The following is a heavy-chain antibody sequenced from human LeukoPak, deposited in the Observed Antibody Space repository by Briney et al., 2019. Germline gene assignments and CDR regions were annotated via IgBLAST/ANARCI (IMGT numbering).Heavy chain of an antibody. D-gene: IGHD4/OR15-4a*01. V-gene: IGHV1-24*01. CDR1: GSTLTELS. CDR2: FDPEDGET. CDR3: AAEHEKVDYRSTWFDP. Sequence: ASVKVSCKVSGSTLTELSMHWVRRAPGKGLEWMGGFDPEDGETFYAQDFQGRVIMTEDTSTDTAYMELSSLRSEDTAVYYCAAEHEKVDYRSTWFDPWGQGTLVTVSS. J-gene: IGHJ5*02.